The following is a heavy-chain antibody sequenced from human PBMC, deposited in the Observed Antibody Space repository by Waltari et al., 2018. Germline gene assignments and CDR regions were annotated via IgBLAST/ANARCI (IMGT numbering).Heavy chain of an antibody. CDR1: GGSFSGYY. V-gene: IGHV4-34*01. Sequence: QVQLQQWGAGLLKPSETLSLTCAVYGGSFSGYYWSWIRQPPGKGLEWIGEINHSGSTNYNPSLKSRVTISVDTSKNQFSLKLSSVTAADTAVYYCARDGGHEGGYWGQGTLVTVSS. CDR3: ARDGGHEGGY. J-gene: IGHJ4*02. D-gene: IGHD3-10*01. CDR2: INHSGST.